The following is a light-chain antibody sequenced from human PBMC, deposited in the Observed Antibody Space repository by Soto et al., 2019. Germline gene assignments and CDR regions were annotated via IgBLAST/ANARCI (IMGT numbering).Light chain of an antibody. CDR3: QHCNSYSEA. J-gene: IGKJ1*01. CDR2: GAS. CDR1: QSISSN. V-gene: IGKV3-15*01. Sequence: EIVLTQSPATLPVSPGESATLSCRASQSISSNLAWYQQKPGQSPRLLIYGASTRATGIPARFSGSGSGTELTLTSSSLQPDDFATYYCQHCNSYSEAFGQGTKVDIK.